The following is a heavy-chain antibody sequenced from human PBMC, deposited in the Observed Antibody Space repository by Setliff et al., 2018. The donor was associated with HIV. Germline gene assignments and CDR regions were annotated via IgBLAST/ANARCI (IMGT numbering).Heavy chain of an antibody. D-gene: IGHD5-12*01. CDR2: IKSKTDGGTT. V-gene: IGHV3-15*01. J-gene: IGHJ5*02. CDR1: GFTFSDVW. Sequence: GGSLRLSCAASGFTFSDVWMNWVRQAPGKGLEWVGHIKSKTDGGTTDYAAPVKGRFTISRDDSKTTLYLQMNSLKTEDTAVYYCTTEDPWLRFGHWGQGTLVTVSS. CDR3: TTEDPWLRFGH.